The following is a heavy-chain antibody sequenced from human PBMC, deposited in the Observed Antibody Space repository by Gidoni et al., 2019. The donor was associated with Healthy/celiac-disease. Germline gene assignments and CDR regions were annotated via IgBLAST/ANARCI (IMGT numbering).Heavy chain of an antibody. Sequence: QVQLQESGPGLVKPSQPLSLTCTVSGGSLSSGGYYWSWIRQHPGKGLEWIGYIYYSGSTYYNPSLKSRVTISVDTSKNQFSLKLSSVTAADTAVYYCARDRFVGGYSYGWFDYWGQGTLVTVSS. V-gene: IGHV4-31*03. CDR3: ARDRFVGGYSYGWFDY. D-gene: IGHD5-18*01. CDR1: GGSLSSGGYY. J-gene: IGHJ4*02. CDR2: IYYSGST.